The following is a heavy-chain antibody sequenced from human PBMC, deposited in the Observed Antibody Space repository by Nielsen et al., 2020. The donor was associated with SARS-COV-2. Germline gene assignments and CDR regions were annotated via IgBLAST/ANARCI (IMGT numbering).Heavy chain of an antibody. J-gene: IGHJ6*02. Sequence: GGSLRLSCAASGFTFDDYTMHWVRQAPGKGLEWVSLISWDGGSTYYADSVKGRLTISRDNAKNTLYLQMNSLRAEDTAVYYCAREDYDILTGYFKGMDVWGQGTTVTVSS. CDR2: ISWDGGST. CDR1: GFTFDDYT. D-gene: IGHD3-9*01. V-gene: IGHV3-43*01. CDR3: AREDYDILTGYFKGMDV.